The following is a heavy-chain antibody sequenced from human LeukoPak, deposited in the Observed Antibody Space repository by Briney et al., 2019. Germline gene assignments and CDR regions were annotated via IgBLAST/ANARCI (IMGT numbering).Heavy chain of an antibody. CDR2: ISYDGSNK. CDR3: AKEYCSNSVCHSLDY. D-gene: IGHD2-8*01. V-gene: IGHV3-30*18. CDR1: GFTFSSSG. Sequence: GGSLRLSCAASGFTFSSSGMHWVRQAPGKGLEWVAVISYDGSNKYCADSVKGRFTFSRDNSKNTLYLQMNSLRAEDTAVYYCAKEYCSNSVCHSLDYWGQGTLVTVSS. J-gene: IGHJ4*02.